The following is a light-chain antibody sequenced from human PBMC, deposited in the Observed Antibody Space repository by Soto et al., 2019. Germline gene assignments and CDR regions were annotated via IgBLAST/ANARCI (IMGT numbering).Light chain of an antibody. V-gene: IGKV1-8*01. J-gene: IGKJ1*01. CDR2: AAS. CDR3: QQYNSYST. CDR1: QGISSY. Sequence: AIRMTQSPSSLSASTGDRVTIPCRASQGISSYLAWYQQKPGKAPKLLIYAASTLQSGVPSRFSGSGSGTDFTLTISSLQPDDFATYYCQQYNSYSTFGQGTKVDI.